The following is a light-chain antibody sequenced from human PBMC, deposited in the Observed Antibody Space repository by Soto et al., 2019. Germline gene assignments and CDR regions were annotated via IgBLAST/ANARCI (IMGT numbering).Light chain of an antibody. Sequence: DIQMTQSPSSLSASVGDRVSITCRASQSISSYLNWYQQKPGKAPKLLISAASSLQSGVPSRFTVSGSGTDFTLTISSLQPEDFATYYCQQSYSTPQTFGQGTKLDIK. V-gene: IGKV1-39*01. CDR1: QSISSY. CDR3: QQSYSTPQT. J-gene: IGKJ2*01. CDR2: AAS.